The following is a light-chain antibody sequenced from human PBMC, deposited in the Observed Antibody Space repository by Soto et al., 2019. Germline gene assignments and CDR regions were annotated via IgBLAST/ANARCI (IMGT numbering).Light chain of an antibody. CDR2: FTN. Sequence: QAVVTQEPSFSVSPGGTVTLTCGFRSGSVSTSHYPSWYQQTPGQAPRSLIYFTNTRSSGVPDRFSGSILGNKAALTITGAQADDESVYYCGLFMGSATNWVFGGGTKVTVL. J-gene: IGLJ3*02. CDR1: SGSVSTSHY. CDR3: GLFMGSATNWV. V-gene: IGLV8-61*01.